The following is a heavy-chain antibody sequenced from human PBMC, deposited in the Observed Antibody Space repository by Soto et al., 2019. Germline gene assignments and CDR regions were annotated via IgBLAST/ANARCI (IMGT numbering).Heavy chain of an antibody. Sequence: GGSLRLSCAASGFTFSSYSMNWVRQAPGKGLEWVSYISSSSSPIYYADSVKGRFTISRDNAKNSLYLQMNSLRDEDTAVYYCASRVAGEKTARRSIGAFDIWGQGTMVTVSS. V-gene: IGHV3-48*02. CDR3: ASRVAGEKTARRSIGAFDI. J-gene: IGHJ3*02. CDR2: ISSSSSPI. D-gene: IGHD6-6*01. CDR1: GFTFSSYS.